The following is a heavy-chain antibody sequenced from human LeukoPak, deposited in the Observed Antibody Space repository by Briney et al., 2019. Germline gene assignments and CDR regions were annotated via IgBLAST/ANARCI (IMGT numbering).Heavy chain of an antibody. Sequence: PGGSLRLSCAASGFSFSDAWMSWVRQAPGKGLEWVANIKQDGSEKYYVDSVKGRFTISRDNAKNSLYLQMNSLRAEDTAVYYCARLPYYYDSSGSYYYYYYGMDVWGQGTTVTVSS. CDR2: IKQDGSEK. CDR3: ARLPYYYDSSGSYYYYYYGMDV. J-gene: IGHJ6*02. CDR1: GFSFSDAW. V-gene: IGHV3-7*01. D-gene: IGHD3-22*01.